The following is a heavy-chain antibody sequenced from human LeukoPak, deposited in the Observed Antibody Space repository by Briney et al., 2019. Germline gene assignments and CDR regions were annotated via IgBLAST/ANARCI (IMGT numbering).Heavy chain of an antibody. Sequence: GGSLRLSCAASGFTFSSYGMSWVRQAPGKGLEWVSDISGSGGSTYYADSVKGRFTISRDNSKNTMYLQMNSLRAEDTAVYYCAKRIQSAMAMGYWGQGTLVTVSS. CDR1: GFTFSSYG. CDR3: AKRIQSAMAMGY. D-gene: IGHD5-18*01. V-gene: IGHV3-23*01. CDR2: ISGSGGST. J-gene: IGHJ4*02.